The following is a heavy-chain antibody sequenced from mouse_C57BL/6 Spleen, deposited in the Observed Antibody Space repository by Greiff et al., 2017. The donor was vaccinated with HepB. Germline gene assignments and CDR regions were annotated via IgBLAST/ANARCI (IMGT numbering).Heavy chain of an antibody. Sequence: VQLQQSGAELVKPGASVKISCKASGYAFSSYWMNWVKQRPGKGLEWIGQIYPGDGDTNYNGKFKGKARLTADKSSSTAYMQLSSLTSEDSAVYFCARDYYGSSYNYFDYWGQGTTLTVSS. CDR3: ARDYYGSSYNYFDY. CDR2: IYPGDGDT. CDR1: GYAFSSYW. D-gene: IGHD1-1*01. V-gene: IGHV1-80*01. J-gene: IGHJ2*01.